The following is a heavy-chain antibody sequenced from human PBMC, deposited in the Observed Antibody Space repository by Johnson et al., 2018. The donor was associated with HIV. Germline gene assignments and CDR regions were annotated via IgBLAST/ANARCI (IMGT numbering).Heavy chain of an antibody. D-gene: IGHD3-3*01. Sequence: QVQPVESAGGVVQPGRSLRLSSAASGFTFSSYAMHWVRHAPGKGLAWVAVISYDGSNKYYADPVTGRFTISRDNSKNTLYLQMNSLRAEDTAVYYCAKGLAAFFAFDIWGQGTMVTVSS. CDR3: AKGLAAFFAFDI. CDR1: GFTFSSYA. J-gene: IGHJ3*02. V-gene: IGHV3-30*04. CDR2: ISYDGSNK.